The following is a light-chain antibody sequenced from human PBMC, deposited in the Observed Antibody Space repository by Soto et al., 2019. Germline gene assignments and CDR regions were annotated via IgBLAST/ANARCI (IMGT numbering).Light chain of an antibody. J-gene: IGKJ3*01. Sequence: EIVLTQSPGTLSLSPGERATLSCRASQSVSSSYLAWYQQKPGQAPRLLIYGASSRGTGIPDRFSGSGSGTDFTLTISRLEPEDLAVYYFQQSGTFGPGTKVDIK. CDR3: QQSGT. CDR1: QSVSSSY. CDR2: GAS. V-gene: IGKV3-20*01.